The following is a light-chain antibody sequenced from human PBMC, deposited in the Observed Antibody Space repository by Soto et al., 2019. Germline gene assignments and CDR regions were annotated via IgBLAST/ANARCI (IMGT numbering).Light chain of an antibody. CDR1: SSDVGAYNY. Sequence: QSVLTQPRSVSGSPGQSVTIYCTGTSSDVGAYNYVSWYQQHPGKAPKFLIYDVSKRPSGVPDRFSGSKSDNTASLTISGLQAEDEADYYCCSYAGTYSYGFGTGTKLTVL. V-gene: IGLV2-11*01. CDR3: CSYAGTYSYG. CDR2: DVS. J-gene: IGLJ1*01.